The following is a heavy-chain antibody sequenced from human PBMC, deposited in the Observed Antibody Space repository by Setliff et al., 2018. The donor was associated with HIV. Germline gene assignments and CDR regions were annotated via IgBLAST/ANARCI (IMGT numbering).Heavy chain of an antibody. CDR2: ISSGSSYI. J-gene: IGHJ4*02. Sequence: ETLRLSCAASGFTFSSYRMNWVRQAPGKGLEWVSSISSGSSYIYYADSLKGRFIISRDNAKNSLYLQMNSLRAEDTAVYYCARESTAMGLDNWGPGTLVTVSS. CDR3: ARESTAMGLDN. CDR1: GFTFSSYR. V-gene: IGHV3-21*06. D-gene: IGHD5-18*01.